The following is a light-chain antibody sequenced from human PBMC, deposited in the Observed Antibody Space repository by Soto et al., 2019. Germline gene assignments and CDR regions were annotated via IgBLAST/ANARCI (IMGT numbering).Light chain of an antibody. CDR2: KAS. Sequence: DIQMTQSPSTLSASVGDRVTITCRASQSISSWLAWYQQKPGKAPKLLIYKASSLESGVPSRFSGSGSGTEFTLTFSSLQPDDFATSYCQQYNSYWTFGQGTKVDIK. J-gene: IGKJ1*01. CDR3: QQYNSYWT. CDR1: QSISSW. V-gene: IGKV1-5*03.